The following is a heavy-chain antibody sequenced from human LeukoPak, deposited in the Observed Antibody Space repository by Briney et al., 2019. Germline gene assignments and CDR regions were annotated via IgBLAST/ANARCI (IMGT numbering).Heavy chain of an antibody. D-gene: IGHD3-22*01. V-gene: IGHV5-51*01. CDR2: IYPGDSDT. CDR1: GYSFTSYW. CDR3: ARPNYYDSSGYGGNAFDI. J-gene: IGHJ3*02. Sequence: GESLKISCKGSGYSFTSYWIGWVRQMPGKGLEWMGIIYPGDSDTRYSPSFQGQATIPADKSISTAYLQWSSLKASDTAMYYCARPNYYDSSGYGGNAFDIWGQGTMVTVSS.